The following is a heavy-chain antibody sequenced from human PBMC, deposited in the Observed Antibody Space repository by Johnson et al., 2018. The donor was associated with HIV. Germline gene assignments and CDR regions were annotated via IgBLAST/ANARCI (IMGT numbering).Heavy chain of an antibody. CDR3: AKPNTSGWYRGALDS. D-gene: IGHD6-19*01. J-gene: IGHJ3*02. V-gene: IGHV3-23*04. CDR2: ITGSSGST. Sequence: VQLVESGGGLVQPGGSLRLSCAASGFTFSNYAMSWVRQAPGKGLEWVSAITGSSGSTFYADSVKGRFTISRDNSKNMLDLQMNSLRAEDTAIYYCAKPNTSGWYRGALDSWGQGTVVTVSS. CDR1: GFTFSNYA.